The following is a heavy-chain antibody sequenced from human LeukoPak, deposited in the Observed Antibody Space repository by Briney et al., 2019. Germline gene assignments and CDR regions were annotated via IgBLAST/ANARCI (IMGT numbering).Heavy chain of an antibody. CDR2: ISSNSDNT. J-gene: IGHJ4*02. CDR1: GYTFTSYG. Sequence: ASVKVSCKATGYTFTSYGISWVRRAPGQGLEWMGWISSNSDNTNYAQKLQGRVTMTTDTSTSTAYMELRSLRSDDTALYFCARDWGSIKVIADYWGQGTLVTVSS. D-gene: IGHD7-27*01. V-gene: IGHV1-18*01. CDR3: ARDWGSIKVIADY.